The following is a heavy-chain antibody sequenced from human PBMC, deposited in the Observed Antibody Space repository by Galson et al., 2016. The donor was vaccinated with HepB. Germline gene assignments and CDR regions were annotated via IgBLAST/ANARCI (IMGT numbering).Heavy chain of an antibody. CDR1: GFSLKNAGVG. Sequence: PALVKPTQTLTLTCTFSGFSLKNAGVGMGWVRQPPGKALEWLALIYWNDDKYYSPSLETRLTVTKDTSKNEVVLTMTNMDPVDTATYYCTHEYYYASGRAFDIWGQGAMVTVSS. V-gene: IGHV2-5*01. J-gene: IGHJ3*02. CDR3: THEYYYASGRAFDI. CDR2: IYWNDDK. D-gene: IGHD3-10*01.